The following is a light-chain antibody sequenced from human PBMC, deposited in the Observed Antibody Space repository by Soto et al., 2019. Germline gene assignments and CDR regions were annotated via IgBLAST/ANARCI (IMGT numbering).Light chain of an antibody. J-gene: IGKJ1*01. V-gene: IGKV1-6*01. CDR1: QGIRND. Sequence: IPMTQSPASLSASEGDRVTITCRASQGIRNDLGWYQLKPGKAPKLLIYAASSLQSGVPSRFSGSGSGTDFTLTISSLQPEDFATYYCLQDFNYPWTFGQGTKVDIK. CDR3: LQDFNYPWT. CDR2: AAS.